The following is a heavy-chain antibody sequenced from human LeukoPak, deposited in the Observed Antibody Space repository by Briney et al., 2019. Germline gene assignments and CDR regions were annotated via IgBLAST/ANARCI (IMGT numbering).Heavy chain of an antibody. Sequence: PSASVKVSCKASGYTFTGYYMHWVRQAPGQGLEWMGRINPNSGGTNYAQKFQGRVTMTRDTSISTAYMELSRLRSDDTAVYYCARESVWYQYSLDVWRKGTTVTVSS. J-gene: IGHJ6*04. CDR2: INPNSGGT. V-gene: IGHV1-2*06. CDR1: GYTFTGYY. CDR3: ARESVWYQYSLDV. D-gene: IGHD2-2*01.